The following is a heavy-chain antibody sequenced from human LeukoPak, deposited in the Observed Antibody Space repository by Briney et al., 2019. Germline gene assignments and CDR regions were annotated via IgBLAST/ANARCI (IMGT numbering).Heavy chain of an antibody. CDR3: ARGVTGDYDYYYMDV. V-gene: IGHV1-69*05. CDR2: IIPIFGTA. CDR1: GGTFSSYA. D-gene: IGHD1-14*01. Sequence: SVKVSCKASGGTFSSYAISWVRQAPGQGLEWMGGIIPIFGTANYARKFQGRVTITTDESTSTAYMELSSLRSEDTAVYYCARGVTGDYDYYYMDVWGKGTTVTVSS. J-gene: IGHJ6*03.